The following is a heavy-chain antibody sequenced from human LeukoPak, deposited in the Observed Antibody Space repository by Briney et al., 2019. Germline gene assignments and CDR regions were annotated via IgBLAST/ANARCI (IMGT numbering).Heavy chain of an antibody. Sequence: SETLSLTCAVYGGTFSGYYWSWVRQPPGKGLEWIGEIYRSGTTNYKPSLKSRVTISLDKSRNHFSLKLTSVTAADSAVYYCARRSPYSTGWSSYFDYWGQGALVTVSS. CDR1: GGTFSGYY. J-gene: IGHJ4*02. D-gene: IGHD6-19*01. V-gene: IGHV4-34*01. CDR2: IYRSGTT. CDR3: ARRSPYSTGWSSYFDY.